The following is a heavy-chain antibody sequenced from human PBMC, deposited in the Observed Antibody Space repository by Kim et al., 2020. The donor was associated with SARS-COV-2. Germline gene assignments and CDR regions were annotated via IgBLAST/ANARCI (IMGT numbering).Heavy chain of an antibody. J-gene: IGHJ4*02. V-gene: IGHV1-46*01. CDR2: LNPSAGST. CDR3: ARNVDSGYDN. Sequence: ASVKVSCKASGYTFTSYYILWVRQAPGQGLEWMGFLNPSAGSTSYAQKFQGRLTMTRDTSTSTVYMELSSLRSEDTAVYYCARNVDSGYDNWGQGTLVTVSS. CDR1: GYTFTSYY. D-gene: IGHD5-12*01.